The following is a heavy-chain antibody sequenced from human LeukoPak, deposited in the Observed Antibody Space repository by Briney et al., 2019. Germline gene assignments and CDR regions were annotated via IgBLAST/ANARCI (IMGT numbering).Heavy chain of an antibody. V-gene: IGHV4-39*07. J-gene: IGHJ4*02. Sequence: SETLSLTCTVSGGSISSSNYYWGWLRQPPGKGLEWIGSIYYSGSTYYSPSLKSRVTISVDTSKNQFSLKLSSVTAADTAVYYCARPNIRYCSGVVCSNDRADYWGQGTLVTVSS. CDR1: GGSISSSNYY. D-gene: IGHD2-8*02. CDR3: ARPNIRYCSGVVCSNDRADY. CDR2: IYYSGST.